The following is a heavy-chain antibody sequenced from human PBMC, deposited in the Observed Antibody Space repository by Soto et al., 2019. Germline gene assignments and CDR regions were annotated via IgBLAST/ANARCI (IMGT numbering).Heavy chain of an antibody. Sequence: GGSLRLSCVASGFNLSHPWMTWVRQAAGKGLEWVGRIKSKTDGGTADYAAPVKGRATISRDDSKNTVYLQMNSLKTEDTAVYYCTTGIYYDILTGYHNVADCGQGALVTVSS. CDR1: GFNLSHPW. J-gene: IGHJ4*02. CDR3: TTGIYYDILTGYHNVAD. CDR2: IKSKTDGGTA. D-gene: IGHD3-9*01. V-gene: IGHV3-15*01.